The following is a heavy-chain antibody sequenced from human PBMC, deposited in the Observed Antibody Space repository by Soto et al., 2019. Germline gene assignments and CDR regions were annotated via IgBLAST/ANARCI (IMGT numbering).Heavy chain of an antibody. V-gene: IGHV3-23*01. CDR2: ISGSGRHT. Sequence: GGFQRLSCTAAELNFRRYAMSWVRQEQGKGLEWVSAISGSGRHTYYADSVKGRFTISRDNSKKKMNLQMNSMRAEDSAEYYCAKENGYRSSWFEFDHWGKGTLVTVSS. CDR3: AKENGYRSSWFEFDH. D-gene: IGHD6-13*01. CDR1: ELNFRRYA. J-gene: IGHJ4*02.